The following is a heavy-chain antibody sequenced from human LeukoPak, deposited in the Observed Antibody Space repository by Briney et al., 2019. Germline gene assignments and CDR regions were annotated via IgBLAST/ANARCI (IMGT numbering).Heavy chain of an antibody. D-gene: IGHD3-10*01. CDR2: INHSGGT. Sequence: SETLSLTCAVYGGSFSGYYWSWIRQPPGKGLEWIGEINHSGGTNYNPSLKSRVTISVDTSKNQFSLKLSSVTAADTAVYYCARDPDYYGSGTDAFDIWGQGTMVTVSS. J-gene: IGHJ3*02. CDR3: ARDPDYYGSGTDAFDI. V-gene: IGHV4-34*01. CDR1: GGSFSGYY.